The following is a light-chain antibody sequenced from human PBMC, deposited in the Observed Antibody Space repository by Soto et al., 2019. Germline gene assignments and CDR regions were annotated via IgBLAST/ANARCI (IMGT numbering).Light chain of an antibody. CDR1: SSNIGAGYD. CDR3: QSYDSSRYV. V-gene: IGLV1-40*01. Sequence: SVLTQPPSVSGAPGQRVTISCTGSSSNIGAGYDVHWYQQLPGTAPKLLIYGNSNRPSGVPDRFSGSKSGTSASLAITGLQAEDEADYYCQSYDSSRYVFGTGTKLTVL. J-gene: IGLJ1*01. CDR2: GNS.